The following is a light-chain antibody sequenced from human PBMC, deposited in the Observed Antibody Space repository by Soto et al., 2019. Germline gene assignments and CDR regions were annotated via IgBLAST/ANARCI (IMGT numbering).Light chain of an antibody. Sequence: QCVLAPPASVSWSPGQAITISCTGTSREVGGYNYVSWYQQHPGKAPKFMIYDVSNRPSGVSNRFSGSKSGNTASLTISGLQAEDEADYYCSSYTTSNTRQIVFGTGTEVTVL. J-gene: IGLJ1*01. V-gene: IGLV2-14*01. CDR3: SSYTTSNTRQIV. CDR2: DVS. CDR1: SREVGGYNY.